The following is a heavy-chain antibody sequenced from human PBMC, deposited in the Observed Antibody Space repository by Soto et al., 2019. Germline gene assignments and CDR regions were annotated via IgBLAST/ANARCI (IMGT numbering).Heavy chain of an antibody. CDR2: IIPIFGTT. J-gene: IGHJ4*02. Sequence: QVQLVQSGAEVKEPGSAVKVSCKAPADSFSSYGISWVRQAPGQGLEWMGGIIPIFGTTNYAEKFQGRVTITADESTNTAYMALSRLRSEDTALYYCARVFPDGWVEPGVVRGYLDTWGRGTLVTVSS. CDR3: ARVFPDGWVEPGVVRGYLDT. CDR1: ADSFSSYG. D-gene: IGHD3-10*01. V-gene: IGHV1-69*01.